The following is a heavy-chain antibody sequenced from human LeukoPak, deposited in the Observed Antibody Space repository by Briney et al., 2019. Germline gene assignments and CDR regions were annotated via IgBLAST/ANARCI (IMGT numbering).Heavy chain of an antibody. Sequence: GGSLRLSCAASGLIFNNAWMNWVRQAPGKGLGWVGRIKSKTDGGTTDFATPVKGRFTISRDDSKNTLYLQMNSLKTEDTAVYYCTTDGARGSWFDPWGQGTLVTVSS. V-gene: IGHV3-15*07. CDR3: TTDGARGSWFDP. D-gene: IGHD3-16*01. J-gene: IGHJ5*02. CDR1: GLIFNNAW. CDR2: IKSKTDGGTT.